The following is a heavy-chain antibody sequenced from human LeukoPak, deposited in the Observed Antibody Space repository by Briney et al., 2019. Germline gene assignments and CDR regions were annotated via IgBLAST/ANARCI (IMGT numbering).Heavy chain of an antibody. J-gene: IGHJ5*02. CDR3: AKGEYSSGWRSWFDP. V-gene: IGHV3-23*01. Sequence: PGGSLRLSCAVSGFTFSSYAMSWVRQAPGKGLEWVSSISGGGVSTYYADSVKGRFTVSRDNSKNTLYPQMNSLRAEDTAVYYCAKGEYSSGWRSWFDPWGQGTLVTVSS. D-gene: IGHD6-19*01. CDR1: GFTFSSYA. CDR2: ISGGGVST.